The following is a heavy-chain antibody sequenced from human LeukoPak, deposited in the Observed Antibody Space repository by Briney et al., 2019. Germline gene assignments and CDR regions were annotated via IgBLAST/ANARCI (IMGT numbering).Heavy chain of an antibody. CDR3: ARVTLDSFGSRSYQSDY. CDR1: GYTFTKYG. J-gene: IGHJ4*02. V-gene: IGHV1-18*04. CDR2: VSTYNGNT. Sequence: ASVKVSCKASGYTFTKYGISWVRQAPGQGLEWMGWVSTYNGNTNYAQKFQGRVTMTADISTNSAYMDLLSLRSDDTAVYYCARVTLDSFGSRSYQSDYWGQGTLVTVSS. D-gene: IGHD3-10*01.